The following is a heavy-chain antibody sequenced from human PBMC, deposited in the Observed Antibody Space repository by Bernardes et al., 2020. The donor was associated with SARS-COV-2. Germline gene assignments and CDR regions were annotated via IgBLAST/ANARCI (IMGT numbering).Heavy chain of an antibody. V-gene: IGHV4-61*02. D-gene: IGHD6-19*01. Sequence: SETLSLTCTVSGGSIRSGTYYWSWIRQPAGKGLEWIGRIYTSGSTNYNPSLKSRVTISVDTSKNQFSLKLSSVTAADTAVYYCARDGWYGDFDYWGQGTLVTVSS. CDR3: ARDGWYGDFDY. J-gene: IGHJ4*02. CDR1: GGSIRSGTYY. CDR2: IYTSGST.